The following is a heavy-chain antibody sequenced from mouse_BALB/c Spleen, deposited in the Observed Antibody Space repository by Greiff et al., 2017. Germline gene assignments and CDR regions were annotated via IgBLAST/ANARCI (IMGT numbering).Heavy chain of an antibody. D-gene: IGHD1-1*01. CDR1: GYSITSGYY. CDR2: ISYDGSN. Sequence: EVKLMESGPGLVKPSQSLSLTCSVTGYSITSGYYWNWIRQFPGNKLEWMGYISYDGSNNYNPSLKNRISITRDTSKNQFFLKLNSVTTEDTATYYCARSFITSPYFDYWGQGTTLTVSS. CDR3: ARSFITSPYFDY. V-gene: IGHV3-6*02. J-gene: IGHJ2*01.